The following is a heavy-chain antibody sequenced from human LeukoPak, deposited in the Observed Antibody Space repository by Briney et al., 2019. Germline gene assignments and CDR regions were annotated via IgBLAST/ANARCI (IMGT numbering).Heavy chain of an antibody. J-gene: IGHJ4*02. Sequence: PSETLSLTCTVSGGSISSGDYYWGWIRQPPGKGLEWIGSIYYSGGTYYNPSLKSRVTISVDTSKNQFSLKLSSVTAADTAVYYCARDDTEDYWGQGTLVTVSS. V-gene: IGHV4-39*07. CDR1: GGSISSGDYY. CDR2: IYYSGGT. CDR3: ARDDTEDY.